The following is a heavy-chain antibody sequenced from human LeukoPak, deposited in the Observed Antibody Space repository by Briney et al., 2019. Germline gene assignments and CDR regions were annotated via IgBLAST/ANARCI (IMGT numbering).Heavy chain of an antibody. CDR1: GFTFSSYS. Sequence: GGSLRLSCAASGFTFSSYSMNWVRQAPGKGLEWVSSISSSSSYIYYADSVKGRFTISRDNAKNSLYLQMNSLRAEDTAVYYCARGKKGVYYGSGIQTIFDYWGQGTLVTVSS. CDR3: ARGKKGVYYGSGIQTIFDY. J-gene: IGHJ4*02. D-gene: IGHD3-10*01. CDR2: ISSSSSYI. V-gene: IGHV3-21*01.